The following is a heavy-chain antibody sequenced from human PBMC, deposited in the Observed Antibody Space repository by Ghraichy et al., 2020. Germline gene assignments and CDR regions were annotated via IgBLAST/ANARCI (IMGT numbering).Heavy chain of an antibody. CDR1: GGSISSYY. CDR2: IYYSGST. CDR3: ASYCSSTSCYLDY. V-gene: IGHV4-59*08. J-gene: IGHJ4*02. Sequence: SETLSLTCTVSGGSISSYYWSWIRQPPGKGLEWIGYIYYSGSTNYNPSLKSRVTISVDTSKNQFSLKLSSVTAADTAVYYCASYCSSTSCYLDYWGQGTLVTVSS. D-gene: IGHD2-2*01.